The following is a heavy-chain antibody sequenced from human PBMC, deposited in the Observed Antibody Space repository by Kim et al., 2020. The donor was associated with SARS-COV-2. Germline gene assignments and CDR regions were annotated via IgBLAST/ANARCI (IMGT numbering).Heavy chain of an antibody. CDR3: ARVNSSGWYGRNYYGMDV. V-gene: IGHV4-4*02. Sequence: SETLSLTCAVSGGSISSSNWWSWVRQPPGKGLEWIGEIHHSGSTNYNPSLKSRVTISVDKSKNQFSLKLSSVTAADTAVYYCARVNSSGWYGRNYYGMDVWGQGTTVTVSS. D-gene: IGHD6-19*01. CDR1: GGSISSSNW. J-gene: IGHJ6*02. CDR2: IHHSGST.